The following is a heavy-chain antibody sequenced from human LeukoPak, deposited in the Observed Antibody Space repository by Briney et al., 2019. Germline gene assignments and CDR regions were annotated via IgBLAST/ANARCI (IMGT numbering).Heavy chain of an antibody. Sequence: PGGSLRLSCAASGFILSQYGFNWVRQAPGKGLEWDSHIRYTSETFYADSVEGRFTISRDHARNSLYLQMNNLRGEDTAIYYCARDAGNSGYGCDLWGQGTLVTVSS. CDR1: GFILSQYG. D-gene: IGHD5-12*01. CDR3: ARDAGNSGYGCDL. V-gene: IGHV3-48*01. CDR2: IRYTSET. J-gene: IGHJ5*02.